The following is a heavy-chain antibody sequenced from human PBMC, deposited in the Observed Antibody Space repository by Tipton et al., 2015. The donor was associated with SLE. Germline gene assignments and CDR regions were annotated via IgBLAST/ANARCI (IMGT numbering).Heavy chain of an antibody. J-gene: IGHJ3*02. Sequence: SLRLSCAASGFTFSSYGMHWVRQAPGKGLEWAAFIRYDGSNKYYADSVKGRFTISRDNSKNTLYLQMNSLRAEDTAVYYCARGDYDFWSGYKGAFDIWGQGTMVTVSS. CDR3: ARGDYDFWSGYKGAFDI. CDR1: GFTFSSYG. D-gene: IGHD3-3*01. V-gene: IGHV3-30*02. CDR2: IRYDGSNK.